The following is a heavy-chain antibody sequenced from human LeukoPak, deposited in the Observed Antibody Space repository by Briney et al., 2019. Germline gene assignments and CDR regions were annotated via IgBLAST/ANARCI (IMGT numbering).Heavy chain of an antibody. V-gene: IGHV3-30*03. CDR1: GFTFSSYW. Sequence: GGSLRLSCAASGFTFSSYWMSWVRQAPGKGLEWVAVMSYDGSNKYYADSVKGRFTISRDNSKNTVYLQMNSLRAEDTAVYYCARGFWANGDIVASRYYYYMDVWGKGTTVTVSS. CDR3: ARGFWANGDIVASRYYYYMDV. J-gene: IGHJ6*03. D-gene: IGHD5-12*01. CDR2: MSYDGSNK.